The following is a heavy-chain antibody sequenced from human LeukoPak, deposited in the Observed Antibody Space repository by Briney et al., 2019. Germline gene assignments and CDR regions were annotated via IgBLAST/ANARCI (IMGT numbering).Heavy chain of an antibody. D-gene: IGHD2-2*01. CDR3: ARGSTSFAGFDY. J-gene: IGHJ4*02. CDR1: GGSISSGDYY. CDR2: IYYSGSA. Sequence: SETLSLTCTVSGGSISSGDYYWSWIRQPPGKGLEWIGYIYYSGSAYYNPSLKSRVTISVDTSKNQFSLKLSSVTAADTAVYYCARGSTSFAGFDYWGQGTLVTVSS. V-gene: IGHV4-30-4*01.